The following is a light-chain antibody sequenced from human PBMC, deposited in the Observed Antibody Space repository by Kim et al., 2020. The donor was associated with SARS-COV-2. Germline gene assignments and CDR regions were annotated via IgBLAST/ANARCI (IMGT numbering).Light chain of an antibody. V-gene: IGKV1-39*01. CDR1: QSISSSY. CDR3: QQSYNTPYT. Sequence: ASVGDRGTITCRASQSISSSYLNGYVQTTGKAPKLLIYSASSLESGVPSRFSGSGSGTDFTLTISSLQVEDFATYYCQQSYNTPYTFGQGTKLEIK. CDR2: SAS. J-gene: IGKJ2*01.